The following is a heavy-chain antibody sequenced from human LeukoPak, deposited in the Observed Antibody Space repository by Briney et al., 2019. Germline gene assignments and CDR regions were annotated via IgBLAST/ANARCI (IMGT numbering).Heavy chain of an antibody. V-gene: IGHV1-2*02. CDR1: GYSFTANY. CDR2: ISPHSGDV. Sequence: ASVKVSCKASGYSFTANYIHWVRQAPGQGLEWMEWISPHSGDVRSAQKFQGRVTMTSDTSITTAYMQLSSLTSDDTAVYYCARDVDPYCNFGSCYDYWGQGTQVTVSS. J-gene: IGHJ4*02. CDR3: ARDVDPYCNFGSCYDY. D-gene: IGHD2-15*01.